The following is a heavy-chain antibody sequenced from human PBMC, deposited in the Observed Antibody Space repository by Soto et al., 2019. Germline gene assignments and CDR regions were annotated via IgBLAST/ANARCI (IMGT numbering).Heavy chain of an antibody. CDR3: AHSPSAAAPWYFDY. D-gene: IGHD6-13*01. CDR1: GFSLSTSGVG. CDR2: IYWNDDK. V-gene: IGHV2-5*01. J-gene: IGHJ4*02. Sequence: QITLKESGPTLVKPTQTLTLTCTFSGFSLSTSGVGVGWIRQPPGKALEWLALIYWNDDKRYSPSLKSRLTITKDTSKNQVVLTMTNMDPVDTATYYCAHSPSAAAPWYFDYWGKGTLVTVSS.